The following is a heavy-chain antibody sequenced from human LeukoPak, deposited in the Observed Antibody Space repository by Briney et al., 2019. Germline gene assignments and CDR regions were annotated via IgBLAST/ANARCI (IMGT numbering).Heavy chain of an antibody. D-gene: IGHD4-17*01. CDR3: ATSDYVHYYYYMDV. CDR1: GYTFTSYG. J-gene: IGHJ6*03. CDR2: ISAYNGNT. V-gene: IGHV1-18*01. Sequence: GASVKVSCKASGYTFTSYGISWVRQAPGQGLEWMGWISAYNGNTNYAQKFQGRVTMTEDTSTDTAYMELSSLRSEDTAVYYCATSDYVHYYYYMDVWGKGTTVTVSS.